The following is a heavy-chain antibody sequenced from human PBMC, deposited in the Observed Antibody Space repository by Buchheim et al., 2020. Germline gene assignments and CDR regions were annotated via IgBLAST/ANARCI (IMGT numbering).Heavy chain of an antibody. V-gene: IGHV3-33*01. CDR3: ARGGCSGGSCYSSFDY. J-gene: IGHJ4*02. CDR2: IWYDGSNK. D-gene: IGHD2-15*01. CDR1: GFTFSSYG. Sequence: QVQLVESGGGVVQPGRSLRLSCAASGFTFSSYGMHWVRQAPDKGLEWVAVIWYDGSNKYYADSVKGRFTISRDNSKNTLYLQMNSLRAEDTAVYYCARGGCSGGSCYSSFDYWGQGTL.